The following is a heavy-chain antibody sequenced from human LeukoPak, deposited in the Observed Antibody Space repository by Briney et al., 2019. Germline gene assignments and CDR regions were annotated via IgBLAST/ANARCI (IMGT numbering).Heavy chain of an antibody. J-gene: IGHJ4*02. CDR1: GFTFSSYA. Sequence: TGGSLRLSCAASGFTFSSYAMHWVRQAPGKGLEWVAVISYDGSNKYYADSVKGRFTISRDNSKNTLYLQMNSLRAEDTAVYYCARAPGSALLDYWGQGTLVTVSS. CDR3: ARAPGSALLDY. V-gene: IGHV3-30-3*01. D-gene: IGHD3-10*01. CDR2: ISYDGSNK.